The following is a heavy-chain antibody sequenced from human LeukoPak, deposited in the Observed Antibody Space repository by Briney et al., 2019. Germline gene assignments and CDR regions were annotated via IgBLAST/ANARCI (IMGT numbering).Heavy chain of an antibody. CDR1: GFTFSSYA. J-gene: IGHJ4*02. CDR3: AKDPWGSGSYYFDY. D-gene: IGHD3-10*01. Sequence: GGSLRLSCAASGFTFSSYAMSWVRQAPGKGLEWVSAISGSGGSTYYADSVKGRFAISRDNSKNTLYLQMNSLRAEDTAVYYCAKDPWGSGSYYFDYWGQGTLVTVSS. V-gene: IGHV3-23*01. CDR2: ISGSGGST.